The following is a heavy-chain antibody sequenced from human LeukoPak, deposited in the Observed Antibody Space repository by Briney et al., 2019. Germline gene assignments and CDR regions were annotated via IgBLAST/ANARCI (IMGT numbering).Heavy chain of an antibody. V-gene: IGHV3-23*01. CDR2: ISDTGGST. CDR3: AKPHKYFYDSSGYLKNAFDI. J-gene: IGHJ3*02. Sequence: PGGSLRLSCAASGSTFSTYAMSWVRQAPGKGLEWVSGISDTGGSTYYADSVKGRFTISRDNSKNTLYLQMNSLRAEDTAVYYCAKPHKYFYDSSGYLKNAFDIWGQGTMVTVSS. CDR1: GSTFSTYA. D-gene: IGHD3-22*01.